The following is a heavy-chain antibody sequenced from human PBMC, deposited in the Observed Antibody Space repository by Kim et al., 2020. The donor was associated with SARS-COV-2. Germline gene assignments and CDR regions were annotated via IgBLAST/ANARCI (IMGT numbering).Heavy chain of an antibody. D-gene: IGHD6-19*01. J-gene: IGHJ6*02. CDR3: AKASSREQWLVKG. CDR1: GFTFSSYG. V-gene: IGHV3-30*18. Sequence: GGSLRLSCAASGFTFSSYGMHWVRQAPGKGLDWVALISYDGSNKYYADSVKGRFTISRDNSKSTLYLQMNNLTSEDTAVYYCAKASSREQWLVKGWGQGATVSLSS. CDR2: ISYDGSNK.